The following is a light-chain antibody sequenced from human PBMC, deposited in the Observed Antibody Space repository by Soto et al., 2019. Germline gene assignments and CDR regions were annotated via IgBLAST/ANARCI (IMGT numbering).Light chain of an antibody. Sequence: EIVLTQSPGTLSLSPGERATLSCRASQSVSSSYLAWYQQKPGQAPRLLIYGASSRATGIPDRFSGSGSGTDFTLTISRLEPEDFAVYYCQQSHSNPRTFGQGTKVDI. CDR1: QSVSSSY. CDR2: GAS. V-gene: IGKV3-20*01. J-gene: IGKJ1*01. CDR3: QQSHSNPRT.